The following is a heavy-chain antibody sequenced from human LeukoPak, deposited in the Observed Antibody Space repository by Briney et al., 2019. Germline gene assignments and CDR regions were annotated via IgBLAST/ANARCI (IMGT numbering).Heavy chain of an antibody. CDR3: ARHSLRQAAPLDY. Sequence: SETLSLTCPVSGGSISNYYWSWIRQLPGKGLEWIGYIYYSGSTNYNPSLKSRVTISVDTSKNQFSLKLSSVTAADTAVYYCARHSLRQAAPLDYWGQGTLVTVSS. V-gene: IGHV4-59*01. CDR1: GGSISNYY. D-gene: IGHD2-15*01. J-gene: IGHJ4*02. CDR2: IYYSGST.